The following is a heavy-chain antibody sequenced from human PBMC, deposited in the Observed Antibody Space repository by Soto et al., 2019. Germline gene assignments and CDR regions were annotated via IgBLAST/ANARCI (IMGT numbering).Heavy chain of an antibody. D-gene: IGHD4-17*01. CDR3: AAGVTTFDY. J-gene: IGHJ4*02. Sequence: ASVKVSCKVSGNTRSVLPMHCVGQAPGKGLDWMGSLDYEEGERNFAHRFQGRVTVTEDTSTDTAYMDLSSLKSEDTAVYYCAAGVTTFDYWGQGTLVTVSS. CDR1: GNTRSVLP. V-gene: IGHV1-24*01. CDR2: LDYEEGER.